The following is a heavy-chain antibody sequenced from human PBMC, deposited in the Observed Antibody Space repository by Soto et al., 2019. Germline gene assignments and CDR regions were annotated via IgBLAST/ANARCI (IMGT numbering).Heavy chain of an antibody. Sequence: EVQLVESGGGLVQPGGSLRLSCAASGFTVSTDWMYWVRQAPGKGLEWVSVIRSGGNTYYADSVEGRFTISRDNSKNTVYLQMNSLRAEDTAVYYCVRENYYYGMDVWGQGTRVTVSS. J-gene: IGHJ6*02. CDR3: VRENYYYGMDV. CDR1: GFTVSTDW. CDR2: IRSGGNT. V-gene: IGHV3-66*01.